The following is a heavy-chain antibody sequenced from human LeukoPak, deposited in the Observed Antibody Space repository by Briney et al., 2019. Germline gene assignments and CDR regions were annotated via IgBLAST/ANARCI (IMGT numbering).Heavy chain of an antibody. CDR3: AKASPGRYYDSSGSSLDY. D-gene: IGHD3-22*01. V-gene: IGHV3-30*18. J-gene: IGHJ4*02. CDR1: GFTFSSYG. Sequence: GGSLRLSCAASGFTFSSYGMHCVRQAPGKGLEWVAVISYDGSNEYYADSVKGRFTISRDNSKNTLYLQMNSLRAEDTAVYYCAKASPGRYYDSSGSSLDYWGQGTLVTVSS. CDR2: ISYDGSNE.